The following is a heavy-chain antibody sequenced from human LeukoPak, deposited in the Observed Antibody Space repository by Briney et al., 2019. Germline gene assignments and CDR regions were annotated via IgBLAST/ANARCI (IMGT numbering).Heavy chain of an antibody. CDR2: IKQGGSEK. CDR1: GFTFSSYW. D-gene: IGHD3-22*01. Sequence: PGGSLRLSCAASGFTFSSYWMSWVRQAPGKGLEWVANIKQGGSEKYYVDSVKGRFTISRDNAKNSLYLQMNSLRAEDTAVYYCARRDSSGYYFFDYWGQGTLVTVSS. V-gene: IGHV3-7*01. J-gene: IGHJ4*02. CDR3: ARRDSSGYYFFDY.